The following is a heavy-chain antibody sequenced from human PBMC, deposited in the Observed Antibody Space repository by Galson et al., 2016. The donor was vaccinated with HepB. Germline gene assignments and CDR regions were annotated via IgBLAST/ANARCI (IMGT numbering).Heavy chain of an antibody. V-gene: IGHV4-34*12. Sequence: SETLSLTCAVYGGSFSGHYWSWIRQTPGKGLEWIGATVHMGTTTHNPSLKSRVPISKDTSKNQFSLKVTSMTAADTAIYYWAREVGGRCYRRSCYSRFDPWGQGALVSVSS. CDR2: TVHMGTT. J-gene: IGHJ5*02. CDR3: AREVGGRCYRRSCYSRFDP. CDR1: GGSFSGHY. D-gene: IGHD2-2*01.